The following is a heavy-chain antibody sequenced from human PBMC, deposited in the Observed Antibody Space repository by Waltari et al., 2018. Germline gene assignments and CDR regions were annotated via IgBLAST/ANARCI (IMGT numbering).Heavy chain of an antibody. Sequence: QVQLAQSGSELKKPGASVKVSCKASGYSFTNYAINWVRQAPGQGLEWMGWINPNTGHPTYAQGFTGRFVFSLDTSVGTAYLQISSLKAEDTAVYYCARDPLGYCGSTSCYGGWYDPWGQGTLVIVSS. J-gene: IGHJ5*02. D-gene: IGHD2-2*01. CDR2: INPNTGHP. V-gene: IGHV7-4-1*02. CDR1: GYSFTNYA. CDR3: ARDPLGYCGSTSCYGGWYDP.